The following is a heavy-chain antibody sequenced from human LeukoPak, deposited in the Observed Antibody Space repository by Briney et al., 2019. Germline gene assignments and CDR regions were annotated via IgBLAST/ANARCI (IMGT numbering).Heavy chain of an antibody. CDR3: AKGGRVVATIGDAIYI. D-gene: IGHD2-15*01. Sequence: PVGSLRLSCAASAFTFSSYAMSWVRQAPGKGLEWVSAISGSGGSTYYADSVKGRFTISRDNSKNTLYLQMNSLRSEDTAVYYCAKGGRVVATIGDAIYIWVQGTMVTVSS. CDR1: AFTFSSYA. J-gene: IGHJ3*02. V-gene: IGHV3-23*01. CDR2: ISGSGGST.